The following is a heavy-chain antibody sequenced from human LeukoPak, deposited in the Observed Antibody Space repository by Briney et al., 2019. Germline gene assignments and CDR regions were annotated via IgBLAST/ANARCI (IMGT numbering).Heavy chain of an antibody. CDR2: IIPILGIA. V-gene: IGHV1-69*04. D-gene: IGHD1-26*01. J-gene: IGHJ4*02. CDR1: EYIFSGHY. CDR3: AREGSGSPSSD. Sequence: GASVKVSCKASEYIFSGHYIHWVRQAPGQGLEWMGRIIPILGIANYAQKFQGRVTITADKSTSTAYMELSSLRSEDTAVYYCAREGSGSPSSDWGQGTLVTVSS.